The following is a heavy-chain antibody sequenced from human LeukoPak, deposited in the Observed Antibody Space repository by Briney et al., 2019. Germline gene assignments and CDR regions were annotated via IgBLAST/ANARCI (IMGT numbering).Heavy chain of an antibody. D-gene: IGHD2-2*02. Sequence: PGKSLTLSCAASGFTFSSYAMSWVRQAPGKGLEWVAVISYDGSNKYYADSVKGRFTISRDNSKNTLYLQMNSLRAEDTAVYYCARDRGYCSSTSCYTYNDYWGQGTLVTVSS. V-gene: IGHV3-30-3*01. CDR2: ISYDGSNK. CDR1: GFTFSSYA. CDR3: ARDRGYCSSTSCYTYNDY. J-gene: IGHJ4*02.